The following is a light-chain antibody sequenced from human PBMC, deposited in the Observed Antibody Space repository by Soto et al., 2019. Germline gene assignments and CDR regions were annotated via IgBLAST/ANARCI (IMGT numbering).Light chain of an antibody. CDR3: QQYNNWPPIT. J-gene: IGKJ5*01. Sequence: ASRRTQSPNSLSPALGKRVAINYRESQGIRNDLGWYQQKPGKAPKLLIYAASSLQSGVPSRFSGSGSGTDFTLTISSLQPEDFAVYFCQQYNNWPPITFGQGTRLEIK. V-gene: IGKV1-6*01. CDR1: QGIRND. CDR2: AAS.